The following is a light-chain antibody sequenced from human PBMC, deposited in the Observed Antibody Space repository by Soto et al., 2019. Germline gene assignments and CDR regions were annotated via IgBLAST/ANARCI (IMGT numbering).Light chain of an antibody. J-gene: IGLJ3*02. V-gene: IGLV1-40*01. CDR1: RSNIGAGYD. CDR3: QSYDNSLSGSRV. CDR2: GTN. Sequence: QSVLTQPRSVSGAPGQRVTISCTGSRSNIGAGYDVHWYQQLRGTAPKLLIYGTNNRPSGVPDRFSGSKSGMSASLAITGLQAADEANYYCQSYDNSLSGSRVFGGGTQLTVL.